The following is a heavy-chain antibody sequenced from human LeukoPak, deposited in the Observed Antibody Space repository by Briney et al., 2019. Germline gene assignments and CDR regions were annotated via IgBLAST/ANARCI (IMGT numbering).Heavy chain of an antibody. J-gene: IGHJ4*02. CDR1: GGSISSYY. V-gene: IGHV4-59*08. CDR3: ARHLGGYSYGYDYFDY. CDR2: IYYSGST. D-gene: IGHD5-18*01. Sequence: SETLSLTCTVSGGSISSYYWSWIRQPPGKGLEWIGYIYYSGSTNHNPSLKSRVTISVDTSKNQFSLKLSSVTATDTAVYYCARHLGGYSYGYDYFDYWGQGTLVTVSS.